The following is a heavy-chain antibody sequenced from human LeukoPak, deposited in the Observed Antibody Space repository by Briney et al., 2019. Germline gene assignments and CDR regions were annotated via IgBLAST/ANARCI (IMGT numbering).Heavy chain of an antibody. Sequence: SETLSLTCTVSGDSINNSSYYWGWIRQPPGKGLEWIGSIYYSGSTNYNPSLKSRVTISVDTSKSQFSLKLSSVTAADTAVYYCARGILWFGENTYYYYYMDVWGKGTTVTISS. V-gene: IGHV4-39*07. CDR1: GDSINNSSYY. D-gene: IGHD3-10*01. CDR2: IYYSGST. J-gene: IGHJ6*03. CDR3: ARGILWFGENTYYYYYMDV.